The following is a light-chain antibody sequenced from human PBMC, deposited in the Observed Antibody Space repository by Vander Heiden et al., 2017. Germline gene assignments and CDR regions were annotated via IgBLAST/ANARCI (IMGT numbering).Light chain of an antibody. CDR1: QSVGKNY. V-gene: IGKV3-20*01. Sequence: SPGERATLSCRASQSVGKNYLAWYQQTPGQAPRLLIYDASSRATGIPDRFSGSGSETDFTLTISRLEPEDVAVYYCQQYASSPQTFGQGTKVEIK. CDR2: DAS. J-gene: IGKJ1*01. CDR3: QQYASSPQT.